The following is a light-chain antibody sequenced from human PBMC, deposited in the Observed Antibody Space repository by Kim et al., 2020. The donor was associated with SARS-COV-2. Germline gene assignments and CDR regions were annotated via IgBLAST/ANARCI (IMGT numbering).Light chain of an antibody. V-gene: IGLV1-47*01. CDR3: ASWDDSLTGVL. CDR2: RKN. Sequence: HRVPTPCHARTSSLWSTFLSWSQHLPGTAPYLLIYRKNQRPSGVPDRCSGSKSGTSASLAISRLRSEDEADYYCASWDDSLTGVLFGGGTQLTVL. CDR1: TSSLWSTF. J-gene: IGLJ2*01.